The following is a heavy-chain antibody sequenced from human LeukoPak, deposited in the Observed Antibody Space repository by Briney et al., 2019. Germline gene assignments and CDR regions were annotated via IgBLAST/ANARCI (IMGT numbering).Heavy chain of an antibody. J-gene: IGHJ6*03. CDR3: ARVPMYYYYYMDV. CDR2: ISSSGSTI. D-gene: IGHD1-1*01. V-gene: IGHV3-11*04. CDR1: GFTFSDYH. Sequence: GGSLRLSCAASGFTFSDYHMSWIRQAPGKGLEWVSYISSSGSTIYYADSVKGRFTISRDNAKNSLYLQMNSLRAEDTAVYYCARVPMYYYYYMDVWGKGTTVTVSS.